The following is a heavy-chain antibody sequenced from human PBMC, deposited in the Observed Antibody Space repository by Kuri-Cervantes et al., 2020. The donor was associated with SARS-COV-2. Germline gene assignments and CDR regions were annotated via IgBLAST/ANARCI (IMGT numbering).Heavy chain of an antibody. CDR3: ARSYCTSTSCYRRADFDY. Sequence: SETLSLTCTVSGVSISSYYWSWIRQPPGKGLEWIGYIDDIGSLKNNPSLQSRVTISVDTSKSQLSLKLSSATAADTAVYYCARSYCTSTSCYRRADFDYWGQGALVTVSS. CDR1: GVSISSYY. CDR2: IDDIGSL. V-gene: IGHV4-59*01. D-gene: IGHD2-2*02. J-gene: IGHJ4*02.